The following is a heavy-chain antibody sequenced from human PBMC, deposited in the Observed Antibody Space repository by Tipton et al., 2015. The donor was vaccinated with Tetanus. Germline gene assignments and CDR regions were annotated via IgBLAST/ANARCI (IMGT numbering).Heavy chain of an antibody. CDR2: ISSSSSYI. Sequence: SLRLSCAASGFTFSSYSMNWVRQAPGKGLEWASSISSSSSYIYYADSVKGRFTISRDNAKNSLYLQMNSLRAEDTAVYYCASTMGEYSSSYPFDYWGQGTLVTVSS. CDR3: ASTMGEYSSSYPFDY. CDR1: GFTFSSYS. J-gene: IGHJ4*02. V-gene: IGHV3-21*01. D-gene: IGHD6-6*01.